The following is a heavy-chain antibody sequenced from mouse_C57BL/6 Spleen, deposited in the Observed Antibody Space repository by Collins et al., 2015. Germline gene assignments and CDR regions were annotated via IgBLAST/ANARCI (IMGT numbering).Heavy chain of an antibody. V-gene: IGHV1-53*01. CDR3: ARGRAYYSNYVRGFAMDY. CDR2: INPSNGGT. D-gene: IGHD2-5*01. CDR1: GYTFTSYW. J-gene: IGHJ4*01. Sequence: QVQLQQPGTELVKPGASVKLSCKASGYTFTSYWMHWVKQRPGQGLEWIGNINPSNGGTNYNEKFKSKATLTVDKSSSTAYMQLSSLTSEDSAVYYCARGRAYYSNYVRGFAMDYWGQGTSVTVSS.